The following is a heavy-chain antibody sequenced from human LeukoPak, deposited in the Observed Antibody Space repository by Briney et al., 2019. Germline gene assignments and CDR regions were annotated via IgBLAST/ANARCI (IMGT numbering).Heavy chain of an antibody. J-gene: IGHJ6*02. CDR2: IYSGGST. D-gene: IGHD3-22*01. V-gene: IGHV3-66*01. CDR3: ARDTLYYYDSSGYYYFYGMDV. CDR1: GFTVSSNY. Sequence: GGSLRLSCAASGFTVSSNYMSWVRQAPGKGLEWVSVIYSGGSTYYADSVKGRFTISRDNSKNTLYPQMNSLRAEDTAVYYCARDTLYYYDSSGYYYFYGMDVWGQGTTVTVSS.